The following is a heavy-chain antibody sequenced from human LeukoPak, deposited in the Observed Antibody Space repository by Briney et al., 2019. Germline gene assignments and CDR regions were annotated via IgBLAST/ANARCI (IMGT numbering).Heavy chain of an antibody. CDR2: IYYSGST. CDR3: ARHGVVVTATGAFDI. V-gene: IGHV4-59*08. J-gene: IGHJ3*02. D-gene: IGHD2-21*02. Sequence: SETLSLTCTVSGGSISSYYWSWIRQPPGKGLEWIGYIYYSGSTNYNPSLKSRVTISVDTSKNQFSLKLSSVTAADTAVYYCARHGVVVTATGAFDIWGQGTMVTVSS. CDR1: GGSISSYY.